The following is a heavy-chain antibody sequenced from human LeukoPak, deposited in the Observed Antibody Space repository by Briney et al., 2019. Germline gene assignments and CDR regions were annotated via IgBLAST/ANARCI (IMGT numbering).Heavy chain of an antibody. Sequence: ASVKVSCKASGNTFTSYGISWVRQAPGQGLEWMGWISAYNGNTNYAQKLQGRVTMTTDTSTSTAYMELRSLRSDDTAVYYCARGRRQLERQMYWFDPWGQGTLVTVSS. D-gene: IGHD1-1*01. CDR3: ARGRRQLERQMYWFDP. V-gene: IGHV1-18*01. CDR2: ISAYNGNT. CDR1: GNTFTSYG. J-gene: IGHJ5*02.